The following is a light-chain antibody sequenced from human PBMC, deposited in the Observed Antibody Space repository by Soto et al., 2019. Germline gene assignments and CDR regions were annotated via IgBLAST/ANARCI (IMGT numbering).Light chain of an antibody. CDR2: GNS. V-gene: IGLV1-40*01. Sequence: QSVLTQPPSVSGAPGQRVTISCTGSSSNIGAGYDVHWYQQLPGTAPKLLIYGNSNRPSGVPDRFSGSKSGTSASLAITGLQAEDEADYYCLSYDSSLRGSKVFGGGTKLTVL. CDR3: LSYDSSLRGSKV. J-gene: IGLJ3*02. CDR1: SSNIGAGYD.